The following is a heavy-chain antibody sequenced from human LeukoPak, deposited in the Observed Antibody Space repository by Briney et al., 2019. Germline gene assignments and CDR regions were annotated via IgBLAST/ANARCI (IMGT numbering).Heavy chain of an antibody. CDR2: THHSGAT. CDR1: GGAISSYY. Sequence: KPSETLSLTCRVSGGAISSYYWSWIRRPPGKGLEWLGYTHHSGATRYNPTLKSRSTMSLDTSNNQFSLKLSSVTAADTAVYYCARSSGHSYGDFDYWGQGNLVTVSS. CDR3: ARSSGHSYGDFDY. V-gene: IGHV4-59*01. D-gene: IGHD5-18*01. J-gene: IGHJ4*02.